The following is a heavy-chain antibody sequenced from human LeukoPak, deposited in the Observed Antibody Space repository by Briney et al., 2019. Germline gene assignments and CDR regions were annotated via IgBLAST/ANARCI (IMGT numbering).Heavy chain of an antibody. CDR1: GGTFSSYA. D-gene: IGHD2-15*01. J-gene: IGHJ4*02. V-gene: IGHV1-69*13. CDR3: ATDYCSGGSCYSDY. CDR2: IIPIFGTA. Sequence: ASVKVSCKASGGTFSSYAISWVRQAPGQGLEWMGGIIPIFGTANYAQKFQGRVTITADESTSTAYMELSSLRSEDTAVYYCATDYCSGGSCYSDYWGQGTLVTVSS.